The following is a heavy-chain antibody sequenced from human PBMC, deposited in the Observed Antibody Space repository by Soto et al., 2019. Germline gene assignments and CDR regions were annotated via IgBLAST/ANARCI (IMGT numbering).Heavy chain of an antibody. J-gene: IGHJ4*02. D-gene: IGHD5-12*01. CDR3: ARDQSSGYDYFFDY. CDR1: GFTFSSYA. V-gene: IGHV3-23*01. Sequence: PGGSLRLSCAASGFTFSSYAMSWVRQAPGKGLEWVSAISGSGGSTYYADSVKGRFTISRDNSKNTLYLQMNSLRAEDTAVYYCARDQSSGYDYFFDYWGQGTLVTVSS. CDR2: ISGSGGST.